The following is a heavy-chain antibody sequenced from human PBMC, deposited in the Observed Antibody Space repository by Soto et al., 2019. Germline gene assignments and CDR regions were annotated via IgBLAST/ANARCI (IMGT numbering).Heavy chain of an antibody. CDR1: GESFSGYY. Sequence: SETLSLTCAVYGESFSGYYCSWIRQPPGKGLEWIGEINHSGSTNYNPSLKSRVTISVDTSKNQFSLKLSSVTAADTAVYYCARGPAYYDFWSGYYKPSTSGYMDVWGKGTTVSV. V-gene: IGHV4-34*01. J-gene: IGHJ6*03. CDR2: INHSGST. D-gene: IGHD3-3*01. CDR3: ARGPAYYDFWSGYYKPSTSGYMDV.